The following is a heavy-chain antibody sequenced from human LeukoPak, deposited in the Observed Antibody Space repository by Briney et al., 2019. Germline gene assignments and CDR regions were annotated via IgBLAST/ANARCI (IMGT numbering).Heavy chain of an antibody. V-gene: IGHV4-59*08. CDR3: AGRREASNYGMDV. Sequence: SETLSLTCSVSGGSFMIHYWNWIRQTPGKRLEWIGYISYRGTTTYNPSLQSRVTLSVETSKKQFSLKLNSVTAADTGIYYCAGRREASNYGMDVWGQGTTVTVSS. CDR1: GGSFMIHY. D-gene: IGHD3-16*01. CDR2: ISYRGTT. J-gene: IGHJ6*02.